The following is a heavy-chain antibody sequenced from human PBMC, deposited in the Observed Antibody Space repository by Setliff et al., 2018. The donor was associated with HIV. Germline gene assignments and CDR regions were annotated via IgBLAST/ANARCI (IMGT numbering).Heavy chain of an antibody. CDR1: GDIFNTYV. CDR2: IIPIFDTP. V-gene: IGHV1-69*05. D-gene: IGHD2-8*01. CDR3: AKSGPRRNNGYQLSVRTWGMDV. Sequence: SVKVPCMTSGDIFNTYVISWVRQAPGQGLEWIGGIIPIFDTPHYAQNFQGRVVITTDESTSTAYMELSSLRSEDTAVYYCAKSGPRRNNGYQLSVRTWGMDVWGQGTTVTVSS. J-gene: IGHJ6*02.